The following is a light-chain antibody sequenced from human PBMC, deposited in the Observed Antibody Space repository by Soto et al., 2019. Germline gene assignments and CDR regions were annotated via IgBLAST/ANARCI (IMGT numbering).Light chain of an antibody. J-gene: IGLJ1*01. CDR1: SGDVGNYNL. CDR3: SSYSISTAYL. V-gene: IGLV2-14*02. CDR2: EDD. Sequence: QSALTQPASVSGSPGQSITISCSGVSGDVGNYNLVSWYQQYPGKAPALLIYEDDKRPSGVSNRFSGSKSDSTASLTISGLQAEDEADYFCSSYSISTAYLFGTGTKVTVL.